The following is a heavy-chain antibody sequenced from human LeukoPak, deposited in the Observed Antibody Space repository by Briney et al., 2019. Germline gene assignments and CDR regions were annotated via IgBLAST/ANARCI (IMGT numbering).Heavy chain of an antibody. CDR3: ARDEGDWYFDL. CDR1: GYSISSGYY. CDR2: IYHSGSS. D-gene: IGHD3-16*01. V-gene: IGHV4-38-2*02. J-gene: IGHJ2*01. Sequence: PSETLSLTCTVSGYSISSGYYWGWIRQPPGKGLEWIGSIYHSGSSYYNPSLKSRVTISVDTSKNQFSLKLSSVTAADTAVYYCARDEGDWYFDLWGRGTLVTVSS.